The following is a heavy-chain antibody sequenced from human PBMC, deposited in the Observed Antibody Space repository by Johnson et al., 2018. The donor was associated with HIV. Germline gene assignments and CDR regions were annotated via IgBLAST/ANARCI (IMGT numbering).Heavy chain of an antibody. CDR3: ARGKHYDFWSGYYPIGGETFDF. CDR2: ISGNGGST. CDR1: GFTFSSHH. Sequence: VQLVESGGGLVQPGESLRLSCGASGFTFSSHHMYWVRQAPGKGLEHVSAISGNGGSTYYANSVKGRFTVSRDYNMNTLYLQMASLRVEETAVYYCARGKHYDFWSGYYPIGGETFDFWGQGEMLTVS. D-gene: IGHD3-3*01. V-gene: IGHV3-64*01. J-gene: IGHJ3*01.